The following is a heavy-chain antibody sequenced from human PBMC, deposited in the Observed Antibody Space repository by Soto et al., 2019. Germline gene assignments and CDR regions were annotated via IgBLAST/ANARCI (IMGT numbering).Heavy chain of an antibody. V-gene: IGHV1-69*01. D-gene: IGHD3-16*01. CDR2: IIPFFKAA. CDR1: GGTFSSHA. Sequence: QVQLVQSGAEVKKPGSSVKVSCKASGGTFSSHAIIWVRQAPGQGLEWMGGIIPFFKAANYAQKFQGRVTITADDSTSTAYMDLYILRSEDTAVYYCARDVPLNYYDGTFSYYAMDVWGQGTTVTVSS. J-gene: IGHJ6*02. CDR3: ARDVPLNYYDGTFSYYAMDV.